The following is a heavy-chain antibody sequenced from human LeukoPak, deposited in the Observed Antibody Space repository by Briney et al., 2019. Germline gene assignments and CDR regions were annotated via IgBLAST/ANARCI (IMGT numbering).Heavy chain of an antibody. J-gene: IGHJ5*01. V-gene: IGHV4-59*01. Sequence: SETLSLTCTVSGGSISTSYWSWIRQPPGKGLEWIGYIYYSGSTNYNPSLKSRVTISVDMSKNQFSLKLSSVTAADSAVYHCARDRDGNNWSDSWGQGTLLTVSS. CDR1: GGSISTSY. CDR2: IYYSGST. CDR3: ARDRDGNNWSDS. D-gene: IGHD1-26*01.